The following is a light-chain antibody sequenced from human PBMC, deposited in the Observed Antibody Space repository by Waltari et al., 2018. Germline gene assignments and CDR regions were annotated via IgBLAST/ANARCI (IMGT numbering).Light chain of an antibody. Sequence: QSALTQPASVSGSPGQSLTTSCTGTSSDVGSYKLVPWYQQHPGKAPRLRIYADSNRPSGSSNRFSGSKSGNTASLTISGLQAEDEAAYYCCSYAGSSTVKFGEGTYLTVL. CDR1: SSDVGSYKL. CDR2: ADS. J-gene: IGLJ2*01. V-gene: IGLV2-23*01. CDR3: CSYAGSSTVK.